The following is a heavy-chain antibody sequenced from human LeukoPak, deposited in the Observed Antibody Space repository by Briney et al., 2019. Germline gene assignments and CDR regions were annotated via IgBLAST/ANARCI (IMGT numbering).Heavy chain of an antibody. D-gene: IGHD2-15*01. CDR2: ISSSSSYT. CDR1: GFTFSDYY. CDR3: ARVSPAYCSGGSCSLDYGMDV. Sequence: PGGSLRLSCAASGFTFSDYYMSWIRQAPGKGLEWVSYISSSSSYTNYADSVKGRFTISRDNAKNSLYLQMNSLRAEDTAVYYCARVSPAYCSGGSCSLDYGMDVWGQGTLVTVSS. V-gene: IGHV3-11*05. J-gene: IGHJ6*02.